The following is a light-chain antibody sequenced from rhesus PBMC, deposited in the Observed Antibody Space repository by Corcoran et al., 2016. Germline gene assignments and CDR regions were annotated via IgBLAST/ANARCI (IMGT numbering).Light chain of an antibody. CDR2: LGS. J-gene: IGKJ4*01. CDR3: LQDIQLPPT. V-gene: IGKV2-78*01. Sequence: DIVMTQTPLSLPVSPGEPASISCRSSQSLLHSNGYTYLFWYLQKPGQSPQLLIYLGSNRASGGPDRVSGSGSVTDFTLKISRVEAEDVGIYYCLQDIQLPPTFGGGTKVEIK. CDR1: QSLLHSNGYTY.